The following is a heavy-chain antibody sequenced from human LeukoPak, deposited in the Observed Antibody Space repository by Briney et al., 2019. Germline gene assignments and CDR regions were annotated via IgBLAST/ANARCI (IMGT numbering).Heavy chain of an antibody. CDR1: GGTFSSYA. J-gene: IGHJ4*02. V-gene: IGHV1-69*01. CDR3: ARTSWNYRRFDY. CDR2: IIPIFGTA. Sequence: SVKVSCKASGGTFSSYAISWVRQAPGQGLEWMGGIIPIFGTANYAQKFQGRVTITADESTSTAYMELSSLRSEDTAVYYRARTSWNYRRFDYWGQGTLVTVSS. D-gene: IGHD1-7*01.